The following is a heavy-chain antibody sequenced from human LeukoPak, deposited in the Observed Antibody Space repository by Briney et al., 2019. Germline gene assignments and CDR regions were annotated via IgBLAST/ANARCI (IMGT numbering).Heavy chain of an antibody. Sequence: GGSLRLSCAASGSTFSSYTMNWIRQAPGKGLEWLSSIDGSGNYIYYANSVKGRFIISRDNAKNSLYLQLNSLRAEDTAVYYCARDNVEAMMVNDYWGQGTLVTVSS. D-gene: IGHD3-22*01. CDR2: IDGSGNYI. V-gene: IGHV3-21*01. CDR1: GSTFSSYT. CDR3: ARDNVEAMMVNDY. J-gene: IGHJ4*02.